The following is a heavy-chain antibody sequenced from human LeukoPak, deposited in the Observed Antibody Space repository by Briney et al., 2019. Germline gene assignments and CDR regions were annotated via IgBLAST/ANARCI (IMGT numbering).Heavy chain of an antibody. D-gene: IGHD3-22*01. V-gene: IGHV3-30*18. CDR1: GFTFSSYG. CDR2: ISYDGSNK. Sequence: GGSLRLSCAASGFTFSSYGMRWVRQAPGKGLEWVAVISYDGSNKYYTDSVKGRFTISRDNSKNTLYLQMNSLRAEDTAVYYCAKGGSSGYYASEGAFDIWGQGTMVTVSS. J-gene: IGHJ3*02. CDR3: AKGGSSGYYASEGAFDI.